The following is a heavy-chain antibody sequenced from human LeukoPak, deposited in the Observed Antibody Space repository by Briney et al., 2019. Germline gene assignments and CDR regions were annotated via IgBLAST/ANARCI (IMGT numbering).Heavy chain of an antibody. CDR1: GFTFSSYG. CDR2: IWYDGSNK. V-gene: IGHV3-33*06. CDR3: AKSLWFGELSHFDY. J-gene: IGHJ4*02. Sequence: GGSLRLSCAASGFTFSSYGMHWVRQAPGKGLEWVAVIWYDGSNKYYADSVKGRFTISRDNSKNTLYLQMNSLRADDTAVYYCAKSLWFGELSHFDYWGQGTLVTVSS. D-gene: IGHD3-10*01.